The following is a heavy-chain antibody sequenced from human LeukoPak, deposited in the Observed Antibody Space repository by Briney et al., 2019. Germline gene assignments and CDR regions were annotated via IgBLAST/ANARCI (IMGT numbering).Heavy chain of an antibody. CDR3: ARADYGDYGSWFDP. Sequence: PSETLSLTCTVSGGSISSSSYYWGWIRQPPGKGLEWIGSIYYSGSTYYNPPLKSRVTISVDTSKHQFSLKLSSVTAADTAVYYWARADYGDYGSWFDPWGQGTLVTVSS. D-gene: IGHD4-17*01. CDR2: IYYSGST. J-gene: IGHJ5*02. CDR1: GGSISSSSYY. V-gene: IGHV4-39*01.